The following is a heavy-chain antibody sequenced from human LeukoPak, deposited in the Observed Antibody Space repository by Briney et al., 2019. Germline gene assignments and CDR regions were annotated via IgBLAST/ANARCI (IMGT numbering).Heavy chain of an antibody. Sequence: SETLSLTCVVSGDSMTSNWWSWVRQPPGKGLEWIGEINHSGSTNYNPSLKSRVTISVDTSKNQFSLKLSSVTAADTAVYYCARGGYCSSTSCYESWGQGTLVTVSS. D-gene: IGHD2-2*01. CDR1: GDSMTSNW. V-gene: IGHV4-4*02. CDR2: INHSGST. J-gene: IGHJ4*02. CDR3: ARGGYCSSTSCYES.